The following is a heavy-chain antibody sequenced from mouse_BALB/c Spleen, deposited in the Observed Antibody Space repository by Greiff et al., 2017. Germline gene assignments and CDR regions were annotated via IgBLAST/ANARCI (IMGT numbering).Heavy chain of an antibody. CDR1: GYTFTSYV. CDR2: INPYNDGT. V-gene: IGHV1-14*01. D-gene: IGHD1-1*01. J-gene: IGHJ1*01. CDR3: ARDYYGSSRYFDV. Sequence: EVKLMESGPELVKPGASVKMSCKASGYTFTSYVMHWVKQKPGQGLEWIGYINPYNDGTKYNEKFKGKATLTSDKSSSTAYMELSSLTSEDSAVYYCARDYYGSSRYFDVWGAGTTVTVSS.